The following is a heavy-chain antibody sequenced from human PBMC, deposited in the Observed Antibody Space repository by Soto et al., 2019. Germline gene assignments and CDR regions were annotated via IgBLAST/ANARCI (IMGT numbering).Heavy chain of an antibody. CDR1: GFTFSSYV. CDR2: ISSSGAST. Sequence: GGSLRLSCAASGFTFSSYVMGWVRQAPGKGLEWVASISSSGASTNYADSVKGRFTVSRDSSKNTLYLQMRRLRAEDTAVYYCARYIPGVRYYGMDVWGQGTTVTVSS. D-gene: IGHD2-2*01. V-gene: IGHV3-23*01. J-gene: IGHJ6*02. CDR3: ARYIPGVRYYGMDV.